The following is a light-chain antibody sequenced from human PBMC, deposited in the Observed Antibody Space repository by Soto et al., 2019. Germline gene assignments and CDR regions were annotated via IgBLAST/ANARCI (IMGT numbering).Light chain of an antibody. CDR1: QTISSW. CDR2: KAS. J-gene: IGKJ1*01. CDR3: QHYNSYSVA. Sequence: DIQMTQSPSTLSGSVGDRVTITCRASQTISSWLAWYQQKPGKAPKLLIYKASTLKSGVPSRFSGSGSGTEFTLTISSLQPDDVATYYCQHYNSYSVAFGQGTKVELK. V-gene: IGKV1-5*03.